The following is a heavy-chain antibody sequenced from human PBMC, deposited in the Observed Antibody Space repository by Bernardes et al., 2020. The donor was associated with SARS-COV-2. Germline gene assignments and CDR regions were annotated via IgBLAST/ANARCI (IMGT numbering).Heavy chain of an antibody. CDR3: AREIASFEWELLRGVGEGVVYYFDY. V-gene: IGHV1-18*04. CDR1: GYTFTSYG. CDR2: ISAYNGNT. J-gene: IGHJ4*02. D-gene: IGHD1-26*01. Sequence: ASVKVSCKASGYTFTSYGISWVRQAPGQGLEWMGWISAYNGNTNYAQKLQGRVTMTTDTSTSTAYMELRSLRSDDTAVYYCAREIASFEWELLRGVGEGVVYYFDYWGQGTLVTVSS.